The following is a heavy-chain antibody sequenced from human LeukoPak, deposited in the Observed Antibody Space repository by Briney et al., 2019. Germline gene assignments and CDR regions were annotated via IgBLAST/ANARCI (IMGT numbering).Heavy chain of an antibody. Sequence: QPGGSLRLSCAASGFTVSSNYMSWARQAPGKGLEWVSVIYSGGSTYYADSVKGRFTISRDNSKNTLYLQMNSLRAEDTAVYYCANLNSGYSSGWGQGTLVTVSS. CDR1: GFTVSSNY. CDR2: IYSGGST. V-gene: IGHV3-66*01. CDR3: ANLNSGYSSG. J-gene: IGHJ4*02. D-gene: IGHD6-19*01.